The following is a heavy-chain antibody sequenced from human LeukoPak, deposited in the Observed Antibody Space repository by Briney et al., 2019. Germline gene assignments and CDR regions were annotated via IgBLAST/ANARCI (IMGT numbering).Heavy chain of an antibody. J-gene: IGHJ3*02. V-gene: IGHV4-61*01. Sequence: SETLSLTCTVSGGSVSSGSYYWSWIWQPPGKGLEWIGYIYYSGSTNYNPSLKSRVTISVDTSKNQFSLKLSSVTAADTAVYYCVTYCSGGSCYSADAFDIWGQGTMVTVSS. CDR3: VTYCSGGSCYSADAFDI. CDR2: IYYSGST. CDR1: GGSVSSGSYY. D-gene: IGHD2-15*01.